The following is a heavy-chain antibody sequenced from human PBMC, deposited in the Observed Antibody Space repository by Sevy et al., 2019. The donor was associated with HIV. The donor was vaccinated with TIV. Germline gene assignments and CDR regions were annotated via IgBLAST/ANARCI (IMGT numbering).Heavy chain of an antibody. V-gene: IGHV3-23*01. D-gene: IGHD3-22*01. Sequence: GGSLRLSCAASGFTFSTYAMSWVRQAPGKGLEWVSVISGSGGYTYYADSVKGRFTISRDNSKNTLYSQMNSLRAEDTAVYYCAKDAYYYDSSGYSMSQWYYGMDVWGQGTTVTVSS. CDR3: AKDAYYYDSSGYSMSQWYYGMDV. CDR1: GFTFSTYA. CDR2: ISGSGGYT. J-gene: IGHJ6*02.